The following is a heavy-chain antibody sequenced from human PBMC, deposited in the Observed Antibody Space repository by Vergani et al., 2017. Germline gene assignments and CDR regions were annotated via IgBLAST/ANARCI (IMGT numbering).Heavy chain of an antibody. Sequence: QLQLQESGSGLVKPSQTLSLTCAVSGGSISSGGYSWSWIRQPPGKGLEWIGYIYHSGSTYYNPSLKSRVTISVDRSKNQFSLKLSSVTAADTAVYYCARDSHSSDGEAFDIWGQGTMVTVSS. CDR2: IYHSGST. CDR3: ARDSHSSDGEAFDI. CDR1: GGSISSGGYS. V-gene: IGHV4-30-2*01. J-gene: IGHJ3*02. D-gene: IGHD6-25*01.